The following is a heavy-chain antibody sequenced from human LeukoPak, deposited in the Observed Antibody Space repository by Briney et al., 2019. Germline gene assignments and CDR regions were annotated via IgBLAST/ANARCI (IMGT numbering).Heavy chain of an antibody. J-gene: IGHJ4*02. CDR3: AKGKYSSGGVPDY. CDR1: EFAFSSHA. Sequence: GGSLRLSCVASEFAFSSHAMNWVRQAPGKGLEWVSSISGGGESTYYADSVKGRFTVSRDNSKNTLYLQINSLRGEDTAVYYCAKGKYSSGGVPDYWGQGTLVTVSS. D-gene: IGHD6-19*01. CDR2: ISGGGEST. V-gene: IGHV3-23*01.